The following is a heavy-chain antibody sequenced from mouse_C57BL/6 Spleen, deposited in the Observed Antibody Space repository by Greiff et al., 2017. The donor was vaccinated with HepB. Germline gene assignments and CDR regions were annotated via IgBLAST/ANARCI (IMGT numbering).Heavy chain of an antibody. V-gene: IGHV1-52*01. CDR1: GYTFTSYW. J-gene: IGHJ4*01. CDR2: IDPSDSET. CDR3: ASTLAQATAMDY. Sequence: VKLVESGAELVRPGSSVKLSCKASGYTFTSYWMHWVKQRPIQGLEWIGNIDPSDSETHYNQKFKDKATLTVDKSSSTAYMQLSSLTSEDSAVYYCASTLAQATAMDYWGQGTSVTVSS. D-gene: IGHD3-2*02.